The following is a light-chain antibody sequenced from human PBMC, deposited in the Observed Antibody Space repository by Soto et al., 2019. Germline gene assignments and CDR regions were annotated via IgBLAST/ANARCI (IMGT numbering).Light chain of an antibody. V-gene: IGKV3-15*01. J-gene: IGKJ5*01. CDR2: GAS. CDR1: QSVSSN. CDR3: QQYNNWIT. Sequence: EMVLTQSPTPLSVSPGERTTLSCRASQSVSSNLAWYQQKPGQAPRLLIYGASTRATGIPARFSGSGSGTEFTLTISSLQSEDFAVYYCQQYNNWITFGQGTRLEIK.